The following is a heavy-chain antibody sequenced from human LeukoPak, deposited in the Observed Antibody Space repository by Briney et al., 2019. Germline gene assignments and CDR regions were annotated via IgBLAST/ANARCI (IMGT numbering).Heavy chain of an antibody. CDR1: GGSISSYY. Sequence: PSETLSLTCTVSGGSISSYYWSWIRQPPGKGLEWIGYIYYSGSTNYNPSLKSRVTISVDTSKNQFSLKLSSVTAADTAVYYCASTPLTTVTKYFQHWGQGTLVTVSS. CDR3: ASTPLTTVTKYFQH. D-gene: IGHD4-17*01. CDR2: IYYSGST. J-gene: IGHJ1*01. V-gene: IGHV4-59*01.